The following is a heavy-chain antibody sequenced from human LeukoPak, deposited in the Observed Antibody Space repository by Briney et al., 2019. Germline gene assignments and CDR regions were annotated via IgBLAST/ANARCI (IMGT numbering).Heavy chain of an antibody. CDR1: GYTFTSYG. V-gene: IGHV1-8*03. D-gene: IGHD6-19*01. CDR2: MNPNSGNT. CDR3: ARSSGSSGWYMGYYYYYMDV. J-gene: IGHJ6*03. Sequence: ASVKVSCKASGYTFTSYGINWVRQATGQGLEWMGWMNPNSGNTGYAQKFQGRVTITRNTSISTAYMELSSLRSEDTAVYYCARSSGSSGWYMGYYYYYMDVWGKGTTVTVSS.